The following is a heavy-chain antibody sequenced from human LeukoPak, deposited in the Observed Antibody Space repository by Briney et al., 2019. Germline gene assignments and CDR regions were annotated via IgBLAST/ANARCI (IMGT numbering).Heavy chain of an antibody. J-gene: IGHJ4*02. CDR3: ARAYDYVWGSYRYTASFDY. V-gene: IGHV1-46*01. Sequence: GASVKVSCKASGYTFTSYYMHWVRQAPGQGLEWMGIINPSGGSTSYAQKFQGRVTMTRDTSTSTVYMELSSLRSEDTAVYYCARAYDYVWGSYRYTASFDYWGQGTLVTVSS. CDR2: INPSGGST. D-gene: IGHD3-16*02. CDR1: GYTFTSYY.